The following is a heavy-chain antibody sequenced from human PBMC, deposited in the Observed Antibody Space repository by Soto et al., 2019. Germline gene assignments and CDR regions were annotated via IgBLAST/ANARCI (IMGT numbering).Heavy chain of an antibody. CDR2: ISYDGNNK. Sequence: QVQLVESGGGAVQPGGSRRLSCAASEFTFSNYAMHWVRQAPGKGLQWLPVISYDGNNKYYADSVEGRFTISRDNSKNTVYLQMNSLRLEDTAVYYCARGPSYSDSYFDHWGQGTLVTVSS. V-gene: IGHV3-30*03. CDR1: EFTFSNYA. D-gene: IGHD4-17*01. CDR3: ARGPSYSDSYFDH. J-gene: IGHJ4*02.